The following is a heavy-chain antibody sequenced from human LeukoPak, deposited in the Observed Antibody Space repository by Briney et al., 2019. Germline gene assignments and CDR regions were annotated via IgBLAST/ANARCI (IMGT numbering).Heavy chain of an antibody. D-gene: IGHD6-19*01. Sequence: ESGPTLVNPTRTLTLTCTFSGFSLSTSGMCVSWIRQPPGKALEWLARIDWDDDKYYSTSLETRLTISKDTSKNQVVLTMTNMDPVDTATYYCARIRYSSGWYAFDIWGQGTMVTVSS. CDR1: GFSLSTSGMC. CDR2: IDWDDDK. J-gene: IGHJ3*02. CDR3: ARIRYSSGWYAFDI. V-gene: IGHV2-70*11.